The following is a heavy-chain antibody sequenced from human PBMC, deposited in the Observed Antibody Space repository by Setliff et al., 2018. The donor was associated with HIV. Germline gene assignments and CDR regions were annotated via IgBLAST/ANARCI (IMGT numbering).Heavy chain of an antibody. CDR2: IYYSGST. D-gene: IGHD6-19*01. CDR3: ARTPGPGGWPTGRFDP. CDR1: GGSITSYF. V-gene: IGHV4-59*01. J-gene: IGHJ5*02. Sequence: PSETLSLTCTVSGGSITSYFWSWIRQPPGKGLEWIGYIYYSGSTNYSPSLKNRVTISVDTSKNQFSLRLTSVTAADTAVYYCARTPGPGGWPTGRFDPWGQGTLVTVSS.